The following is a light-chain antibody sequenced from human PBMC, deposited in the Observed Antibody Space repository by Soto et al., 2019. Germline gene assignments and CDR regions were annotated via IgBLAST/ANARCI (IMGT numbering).Light chain of an antibody. CDR3: MQGTYWPPWT. J-gene: IGKJ1*01. CDR1: QSLVSSDGNTY. CDR2: KVS. Sequence: DVVMTQSPLSLPVTLGQPASISCRSSQSLVSSDGNTYLNWFQQRPGQSPRRLIYKVSNRDSGVPDRFSGSGSGTDFTLKISRVEAEDVAVYYCMQGTYWPPWTFGQGTKVEIK. V-gene: IGKV2-30*01.